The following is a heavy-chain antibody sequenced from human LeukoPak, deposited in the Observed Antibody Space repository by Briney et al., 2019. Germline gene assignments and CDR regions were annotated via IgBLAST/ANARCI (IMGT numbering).Heavy chain of an antibody. CDR3: AGSHSSTWYPDC. J-gene: IGHJ4*02. CDR1: GDSVSSNSAT. Sequence: SQTLTLTCAISGDSVSSNSATWNWIRKSPSRGLEWLGRTYYRSKWYNEYAASVKSRTTINPDTSKNQFSLHLNSVTPEDTAVYYCAGSHSSTWYPDCWGQGDLVSVSS. V-gene: IGHV6-1*01. D-gene: IGHD6-13*01. CDR2: TYYRSKWYN.